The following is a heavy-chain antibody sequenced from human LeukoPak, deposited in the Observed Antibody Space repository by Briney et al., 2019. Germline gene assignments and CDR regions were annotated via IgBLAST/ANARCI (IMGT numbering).Heavy chain of an antibody. CDR2: MNPNSGNT. D-gene: IGHD3-10*01. CDR1: GYTFSSYD. Sequence: ASVKVSCKASGYTFSSYDINWVRQATRQGLEWMGWMNPNSGNTGYAQKFQGRVTITRNTSISTAYMELSSLRSEDTAVYYCARGLKYVGRGFDPWGQGTLVTVSS. V-gene: IGHV1-8*03. CDR3: ARGLKYVGRGFDP. J-gene: IGHJ5*02.